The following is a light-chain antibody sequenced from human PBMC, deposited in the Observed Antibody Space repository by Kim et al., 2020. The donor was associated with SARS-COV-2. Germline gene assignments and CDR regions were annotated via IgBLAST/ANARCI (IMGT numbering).Light chain of an antibody. V-gene: IGKV1-5*03. J-gene: IGKJ1*01. Sequence: FVGNRCTCSCRASQSLCGWLAWYQQKPGQPPKLLIYRASSLESGVPSRFSGGGSGTEYTLTSTSPQPDDFSTYFCQQNNSYSGTVGQGTKVDIK. CDR1: QSLCGW. CDR2: RAS. CDR3: QQNNSYSGT.